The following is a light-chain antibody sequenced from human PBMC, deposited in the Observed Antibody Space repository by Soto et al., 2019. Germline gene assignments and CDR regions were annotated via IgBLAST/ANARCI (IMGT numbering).Light chain of an antibody. CDR3: QHHNSYSQT. V-gene: IGKV1-33*01. CDR1: HYVGWN. J-gene: IGKJ1*01. CDR2: DAS. Sequence: DIQMTQSPSSLSAYVGDRVTNACHSCHYVGWNLNWFQQKPGEAPKLLIYDASNLERVVPSRFSGIGSGTDFTLTISSLQPDDFGTYFCQHHNSYSQTFGQGTKVDIK.